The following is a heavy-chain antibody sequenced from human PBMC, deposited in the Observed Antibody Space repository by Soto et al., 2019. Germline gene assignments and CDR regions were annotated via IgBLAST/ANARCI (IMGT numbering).Heavy chain of an antibody. CDR2: FYGDGSS. CDR1: AFIVSSNQ. J-gene: IGHJ6*02. D-gene: IGHD1-26*01. Sequence: PGGSLRLSCAASAFIVSSNQMNWVRQAPGEGLEWVSAFYGDGSSHHADSVKGRFTISRDNSKNTLYLQMNSLRVEDTAVYYCEGWEESRALDVWGQGTTVTVSS. V-gene: IGHV3-53*01. CDR3: EGWEESRALDV.